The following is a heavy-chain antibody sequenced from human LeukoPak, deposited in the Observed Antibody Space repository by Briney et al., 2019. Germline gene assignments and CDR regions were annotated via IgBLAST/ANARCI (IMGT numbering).Heavy chain of an antibody. Sequence: PSETLSLTCTVSGGSISSRSYYWGWIRQPPGKGLEWIGIIYYSGSTYSNPSLRSRVTISVDTSKNQFSLKLGSVTAADTAVYYCARSLKEMATIRTFYFDYWGQGTLVTVSS. D-gene: IGHD5-24*01. CDR1: GGSISSRSYY. J-gene: IGHJ4*02. CDR2: IYYSGST. V-gene: IGHV4-39*07. CDR3: ARSLKEMATIRTFYFDY.